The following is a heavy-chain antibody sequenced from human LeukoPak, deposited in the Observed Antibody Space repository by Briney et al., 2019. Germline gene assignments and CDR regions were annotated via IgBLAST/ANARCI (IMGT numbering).Heavy chain of an antibody. V-gene: IGHV3-23*01. D-gene: IGHD1-1*01. CDR2: ISGSGGST. Sequence: GGSLRLSCAASGFTFSSYAMSWVRQAPGEGLEWVSPISGSGGSTYYADSVKGRFTISRDNSKNTLYLQMNSLRAEDTAVYYCASHPKSGTTPQPVPVRFDPWGQGTLVTVSS. CDR3: ASHPKSGTTPQPVPVRFDP. J-gene: IGHJ5*02. CDR1: GFTFSSYA.